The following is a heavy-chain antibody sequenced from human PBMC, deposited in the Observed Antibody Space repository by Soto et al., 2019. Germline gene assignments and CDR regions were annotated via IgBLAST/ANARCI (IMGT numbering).Heavy chain of an antibody. CDR3: ARGVGNDYSDYYFDY. V-gene: IGHV4-59*01. J-gene: IGHJ4*02. Sequence: SETLSLTCTVSGGSISSYYWSWIRQPPGKGLEWIGYIYYSGSTNYNPSLKSRVTISVDTSKNQFSLKLSSVTAADTAVYYCARGVGNDYSDYYFDYWGQGTLVTVSS. D-gene: IGHD4-17*01. CDR2: IYYSGST. CDR1: GGSISSYY.